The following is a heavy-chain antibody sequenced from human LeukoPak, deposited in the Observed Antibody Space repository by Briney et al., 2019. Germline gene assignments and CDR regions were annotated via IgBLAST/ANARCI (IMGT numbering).Heavy chain of an antibody. CDR1: GFTFNTYT. D-gene: IGHD5-18*01. CDR2: ITASSTAI. V-gene: IGHV3-21*01. Sequence: GGSLRLSCAASGFTFNTYTMNWVRQAPGKGLEWVSSITASSTAIYSADSVKGRFTISRDNAKNSLYLQMNSLRAEDTAVYYCAREGNGYDYWGQGTLVTVSS. CDR3: AREGNGYDY. J-gene: IGHJ4*02.